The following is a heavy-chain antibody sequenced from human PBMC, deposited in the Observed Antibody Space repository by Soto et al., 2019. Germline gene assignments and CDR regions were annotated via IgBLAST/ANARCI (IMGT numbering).Heavy chain of an antibody. CDR2: IIPIFGTA. CDR3: ARDPGGETADRFR. CDR1: GGTFSSYA. V-gene: IGHV1-69*12. J-gene: IGHJ4*02. D-gene: IGHD3-16*01. Sequence: QVQLVQSGAEVKKPGSSVKVSCKASGGTFSSYAISWVRQAPGQGLEWMGGIIPIFGTANYAQKFQGRVTITAAEATSTGYTELSSLRSEATAVYYCARDPGGETADRFRWGQGTLVTVSS.